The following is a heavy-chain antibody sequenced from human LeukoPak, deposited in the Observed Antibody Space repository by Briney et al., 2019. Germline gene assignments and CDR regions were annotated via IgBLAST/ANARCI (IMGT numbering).Heavy chain of an antibody. Sequence: GASVKVSCKASGYTFTGYYMHWVRQAPGQGLEWMGWINPNSGGTNYAQKFQGRVTMTRDTSLSTAYMELSRLRSDDTAVYYCAREWLVRYYYYGMDVWGQGTTVTVSS. V-gene: IGHV1-2*02. CDR2: INPNSGGT. J-gene: IGHJ6*02. CDR1: GYTFTGYY. CDR3: AREWLVRYYYYGMDV. D-gene: IGHD6-19*01.